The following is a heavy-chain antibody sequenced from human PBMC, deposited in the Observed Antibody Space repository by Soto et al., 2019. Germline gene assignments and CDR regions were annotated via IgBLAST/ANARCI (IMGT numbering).Heavy chain of an antibody. J-gene: IGHJ6*02. Sequence: SETLSLTCAVYGGSFSGYYWSWIRQPPGKGLEWIGEINHSGSTNYNPSLKSRVTISVDTSKNQFSLKLSSVTAADTAVYYCARLETGTTGYYYGMDVWGQGTTVTVAS. CDR2: INHSGST. V-gene: IGHV4-34*01. CDR3: ARLETGTTGYYYGMDV. D-gene: IGHD1-7*01. CDR1: GGSFSGYY.